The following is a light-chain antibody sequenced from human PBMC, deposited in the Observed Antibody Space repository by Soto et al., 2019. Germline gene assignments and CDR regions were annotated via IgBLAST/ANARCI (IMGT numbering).Light chain of an antibody. CDR3: QSYDSSLGYV. CDR2: TNR. CDR1: SSNIGAGYH. V-gene: IGLV1-40*01. Sequence: QSVLTQPPSVSGAPGQRVTMSCTGSSSNIGAGYHVHWYQQLPGTAPKLLIHTNRYRPSGVPDRFSGSRSGTSASLAITGLQAEDEADYYCQSYDSSLGYVFGTGTKVTVL. J-gene: IGLJ1*01.